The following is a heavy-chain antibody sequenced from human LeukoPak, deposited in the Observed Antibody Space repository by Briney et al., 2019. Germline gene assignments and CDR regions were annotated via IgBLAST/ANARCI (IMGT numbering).Heavy chain of an antibody. CDR2: IYTSGST. V-gene: IGHV4-61*02. D-gene: IGHD5-18*01. J-gene: IGHJ4*02. CDR1: SESIYSGIYY. CDR3: ARDVDTFFDY. Sequence: SRTLSLTCTVSSESIYSGIYYWSWIRQPAGKRLEWIGRIYTSGSTYYNPSLKSRVTISLDTSKNQFSLTLISVTAADTAVYYCARDVDTFFDYWGRGTLVTVSS.